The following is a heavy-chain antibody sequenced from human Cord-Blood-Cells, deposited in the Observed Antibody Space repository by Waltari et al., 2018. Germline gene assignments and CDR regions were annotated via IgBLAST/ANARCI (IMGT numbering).Heavy chain of an antibody. CDR2: IHHSGST. CDR3: ARDGPLYYYDSSGYSGAFDI. CDR1: GYSISSGSY. J-gene: IGHJ3*02. V-gene: IGHV4-38-2*02. Sequence: QVQLQESGPGLVKPSETLSLTCAVSGYSISSGSYWGWIRQPPGKGLEWIGSIHHSGSTYYNPALKSRVTISVDTSKNQFSLKLSSVTAADTAVYYCARDGPLYYYDSSGYSGAFDIWGQGTMVTVAS. D-gene: IGHD3-22*01.